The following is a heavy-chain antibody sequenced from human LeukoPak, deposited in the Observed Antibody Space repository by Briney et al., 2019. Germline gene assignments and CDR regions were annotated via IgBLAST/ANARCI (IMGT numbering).Heavy chain of an antibody. CDR1: GFTFSSYG. CDR3: AKGTRLYGSGSYEDFTSNWFDS. Sequence: GGSLRLSCAASGFTFSSYGMHWVRQAPGKGLEWVAVISYDGSNKYYADSVKGRFTISRDNSKNTLYLQMNSLRAEDTAVYYCAKGTRLYGSGSYEDFTSNWFDSWGQGTLVTVSS. CDR2: ISYDGSNK. D-gene: IGHD3-10*01. J-gene: IGHJ5*01. V-gene: IGHV3-30*18.